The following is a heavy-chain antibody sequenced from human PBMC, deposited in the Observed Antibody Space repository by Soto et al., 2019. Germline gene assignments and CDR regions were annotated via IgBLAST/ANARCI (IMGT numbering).Heavy chain of an antibody. J-gene: IGHJ4*02. CDR1: GYTFTDYY. CDR3: ARERYGGFDY. D-gene: IGHD5-18*01. V-gene: IGHV1-2*02. CDR2: INPNSGDT. Sequence: QVQLVQSRAGVKKPGASVKVSCKASGYTFTDYYMHWVRQAPGQGLEWMGWINPNSGDTNYAQKFQDRVTMTRDTSISTAYMDLSRLSSDDTAAYYCARERYGGFDYWGQGTLVTVSS.